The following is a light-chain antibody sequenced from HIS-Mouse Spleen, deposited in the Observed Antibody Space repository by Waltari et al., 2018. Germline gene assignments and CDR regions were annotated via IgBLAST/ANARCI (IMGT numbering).Light chain of an antibody. V-gene: IGKV1-33*01. CDR3: QQYDNLLT. J-gene: IGKJ4*01. Sequence: DIQMPQSPSSLSASVGDSVTITCQASQDISNYLNWYQQKPGKAPKLLIYDASNLETGVPSRFSGSGSGTDFTFTISSLQPEDIATYYCQQYDNLLTFGGGTKVEIK. CDR1: QDISNY. CDR2: DAS.